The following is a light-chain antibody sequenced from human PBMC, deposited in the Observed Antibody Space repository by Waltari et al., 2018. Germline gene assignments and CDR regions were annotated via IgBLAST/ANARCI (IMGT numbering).Light chain of an antibody. J-gene: IGLJ3*02. Sequence: QSALTQPASVSGSPGQSITISCTGTSSAVGGYNYVSWYQQHPGKAPQPMIYDVSNRPSGVSNRFSGSKSGNTASLTISGLQAEDEADYYCSSYTSSSTWVFGGGTKLTVL. CDR2: DVS. V-gene: IGLV2-14*01. CDR3: SSYTSSSTWV. CDR1: SSAVGGYNY.